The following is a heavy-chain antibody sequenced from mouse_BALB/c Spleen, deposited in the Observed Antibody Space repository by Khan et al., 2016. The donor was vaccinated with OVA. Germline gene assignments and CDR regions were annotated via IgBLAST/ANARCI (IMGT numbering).Heavy chain of an antibody. D-gene: IGHD2-1*01. CDR2: INPNNGVS. Sequence: QVQLQQSGAELVKPGASVKISCKASGYTFTSYYLYWVKQRPGQGLEWIGGINPNNGVSHFNEKFKNKATLTVDSSSSTAYMQLNSLSSEDSVVYYCARSGYGNPFAYWGQGTLVTVSA. CDR1: GYTFTSYY. CDR3: ARSGYGNPFAY. J-gene: IGHJ3*01. V-gene: IGHV1S81*02.